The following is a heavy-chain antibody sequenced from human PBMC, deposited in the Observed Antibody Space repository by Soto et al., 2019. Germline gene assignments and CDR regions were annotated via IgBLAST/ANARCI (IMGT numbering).Heavy chain of an antibody. J-gene: IGHJ4*02. CDR3: ASRSLYGDKYYFDY. CDR2: ISAYNGNT. Sequence: ASVKVSCKASGYTFTSYGLSWVRQAPGQGLEWMGWISAYNGNTNYAQKLQGRVTMTTDTSTSTAYMELRSLRSDDTAVYYCASRSLYGDKYYFDYWGQGTLVTVSS. D-gene: IGHD4-17*01. CDR1: GYTFTSYG. V-gene: IGHV1-18*01.